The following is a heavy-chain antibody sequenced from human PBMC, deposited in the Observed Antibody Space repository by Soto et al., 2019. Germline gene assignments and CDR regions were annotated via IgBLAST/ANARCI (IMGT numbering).Heavy chain of an antibody. J-gene: IGHJ6*02. CDR3: ARDSSSSGSYYGMEV. V-gene: IGHV1-18*01. Sequence: QVHLVQSGAEVKKPGASVKVSCKASNETLTTYGISWVRQAPGQGLEWMGWVSGYSGHSSSAQEFQDRVIMTTDTSTNTAYMELRSLTSDDSAVYFCARDSSSSGSYYGMEVWGQGTTVTVSS. CDR1: NETLTTYG. D-gene: IGHD6-6*01. CDR2: VSGYSGHS.